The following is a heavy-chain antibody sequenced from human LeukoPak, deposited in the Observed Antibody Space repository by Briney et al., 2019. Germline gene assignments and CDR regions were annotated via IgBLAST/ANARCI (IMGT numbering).Heavy chain of an antibody. CDR1: GGTFSSYA. V-gene: IGHV1-69*05. Sequence: SVKVSCKASGGTFSSYAISWVRQAPRQGLEWMGRIIPIFGTANYAQKFQGRVTITTDESTSTAYMELSSLRSEDTAVYYCAREGDSITMMSPPDYWGQGTLVTVSS. CDR3: AREGDSITMMSPPDY. CDR2: IIPIFGTA. J-gene: IGHJ4*02. D-gene: IGHD3-22*01.